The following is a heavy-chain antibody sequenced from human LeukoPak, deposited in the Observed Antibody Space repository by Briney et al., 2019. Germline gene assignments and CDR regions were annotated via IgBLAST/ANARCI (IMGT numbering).Heavy chain of an antibody. J-gene: IGHJ5*02. CDR2: IHYSGST. Sequence: SQTLSLTCTVAGGSISSGGYYWSWIRQHPVKGLEWIGYIHYSGSTYYNPSLKSRVTISVDTSKNQFSLKLSSVTAADTAVYYCARHPGDSGEPFDPWGQGTLVTVSS. V-gene: IGHV4-31*03. CDR3: ARHPGDSGEPFDP. D-gene: IGHD6-19*01. CDR1: GGSISSGGYY.